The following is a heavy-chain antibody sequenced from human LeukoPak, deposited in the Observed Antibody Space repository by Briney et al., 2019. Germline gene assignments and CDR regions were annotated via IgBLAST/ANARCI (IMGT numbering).Heavy chain of an antibody. D-gene: IGHD1-26*01. J-gene: IGHJ4*02. V-gene: IGHV4-59*08. Sequence: SETLSLTCTVSGGSITHYYWSWIRQPPGKGLEWIGYIYYTGSTTYNPSLKCRVTISVDTSKSQFSLKLTSVTAADTAVYYCARFGSYSVDYLGQGTLVTVSS. CDR1: GGSITHYY. CDR2: IYYTGST. CDR3: ARFGSYSVDY.